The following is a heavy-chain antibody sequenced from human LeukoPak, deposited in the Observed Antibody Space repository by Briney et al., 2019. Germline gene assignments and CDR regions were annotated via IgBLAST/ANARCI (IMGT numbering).Heavy chain of an antibody. CDR1: GGTFSSYA. Sequence: GASVKVSCKASGGTFSSYAISWVRQAPGQGLEWMGGIIPIFGTANYAQKFQGRVTMTTDTSTSTAYMELRSLRSDDTAVYYCARGVVVAATPDSDYYYYMDVWGKGTTVTVSS. CDR3: ARGVVVAATPDSDYYYYMDV. D-gene: IGHD2-15*01. CDR2: IIPIFGTA. J-gene: IGHJ6*03. V-gene: IGHV1-69*05.